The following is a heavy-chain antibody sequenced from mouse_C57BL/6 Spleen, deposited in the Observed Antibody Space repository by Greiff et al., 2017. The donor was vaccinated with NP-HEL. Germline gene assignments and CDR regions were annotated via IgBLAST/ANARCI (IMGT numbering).Heavy chain of an antibody. CDR1: GFSLTSYG. Sequence: QVHVKQSGPGLVQPSQSLSITCTVSGFSLTSYGVHWVRQSPGKGLEWLGVIWSGGSTDYNAAFISRLSFSKDNPKSQVFFKMNSLQADDTAIYYCARTLDSSGYDYYAMDYWGQGTSVTVSS. V-gene: IGHV2-2*01. CDR3: ARTLDSSGYDYYAMDY. CDR2: IWSGGST. J-gene: IGHJ4*01. D-gene: IGHD3-2*02.